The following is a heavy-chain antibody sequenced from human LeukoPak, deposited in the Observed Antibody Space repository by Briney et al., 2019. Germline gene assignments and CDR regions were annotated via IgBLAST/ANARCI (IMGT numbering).Heavy chain of an antibody. D-gene: IGHD6-19*01. CDR2: IYPRDGST. Sequence: ASVKVSCKASGYSFTSNYIHWVRQAPGQGLEWMGMIYPRDGSTSYAQRFQDRVSVTRDTSTSTAYMELRSLRSDDTAVYYCARARGGIAVAGTEYYFDYWGQGTLVTVSS. CDR1: GYSFTSNY. V-gene: IGHV1-46*01. J-gene: IGHJ4*02. CDR3: ARARGGIAVAGTEYYFDY.